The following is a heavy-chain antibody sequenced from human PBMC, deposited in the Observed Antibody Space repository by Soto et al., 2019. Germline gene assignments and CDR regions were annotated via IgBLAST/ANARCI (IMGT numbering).Heavy chain of an antibody. CDR2: ISSSSSYI. D-gene: IGHD3-3*01. Sequence: LRLSCAASGFTFSSYSMNWVRQAPGKGLEWVSSISSSSSYIYYADSVKGRFTISRDNAKNSLYLQMNSLRAEDTAVYYCARDTHYDFWSGPRYYYYGMDVWGQGTTVTVSS. CDR3: ARDTHYDFWSGPRYYYYGMDV. CDR1: GFTFSSYS. J-gene: IGHJ6*02. V-gene: IGHV3-21*01.